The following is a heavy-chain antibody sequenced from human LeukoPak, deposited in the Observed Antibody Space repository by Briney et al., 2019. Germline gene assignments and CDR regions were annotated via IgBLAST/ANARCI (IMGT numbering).Heavy chain of an antibody. J-gene: IGHJ6*03. CDR3: ARTCYPYYYYYMDV. D-gene: IGHD5-18*01. CDR1: GGSFSNYY. CDR2: ITHSGST. V-gene: IGHV4-34*01. Sequence: PSETLSLTCAVYGGSFSNYYWSWIRQSPGKGLEWIGEITHSGSTNYNPSLKSRVTISVDTSKNQFSLKLSSVTAADTAVYYCARTCYPYYYYYMDVWGKGTTVTVSS.